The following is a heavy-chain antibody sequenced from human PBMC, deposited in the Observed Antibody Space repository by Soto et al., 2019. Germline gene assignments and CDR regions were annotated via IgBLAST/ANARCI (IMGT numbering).Heavy chain of an antibody. CDR1: GGSFSGYY. J-gene: IGHJ4*02. D-gene: IGHD6-13*01. Sequence: SETLSLTCAVYGGSFSGYYWSWIRQPPGKGLEWIGEINHSGSTNYNPSLKSRVTMSVDTSKNQFSLRLSSVTAADKAMYYCARGSSRWDYWGQGTLVTVSS. CDR2: INHSGST. V-gene: IGHV4-34*01. CDR3: ARGSSRWDY.